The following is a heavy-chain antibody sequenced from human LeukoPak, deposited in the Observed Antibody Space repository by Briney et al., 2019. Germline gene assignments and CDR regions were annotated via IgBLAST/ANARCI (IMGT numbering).Heavy chain of an antibody. CDR1: GYSFTSYW. D-gene: IGHD3-3*01. Sequence: GDSLKISCKGSGYSFTSYWIGWVRQMPGKGLEWMGIIYPGDSDTRYSPSFQGQVTISADKSISTAYLQWSSLKASDTAMYYCARHSPAPSITIFGVAVNWGQGTLVTVSS. J-gene: IGHJ4*02. CDR3: ARHSPAPSITIFGVAVN. CDR2: IYPGDSDT. V-gene: IGHV5-51*01.